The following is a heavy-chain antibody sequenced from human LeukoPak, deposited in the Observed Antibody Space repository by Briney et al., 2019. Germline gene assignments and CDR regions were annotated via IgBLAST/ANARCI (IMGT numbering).Heavy chain of an antibody. Sequence: SETLSLTCAVYGGSFSGYYWSWIRQPPGKGLEWIGEINHSGSTNYNPSLKSRVTISVDTSKNQFSLKLSSVTAADTAVYYCARGLAVGYYYGMDVWGQGTTVTVSS. V-gene: IGHV4-34*01. D-gene: IGHD6-19*01. CDR2: INHSGST. J-gene: IGHJ6*02. CDR3: ARGLAVGYYYGMDV. CDR1: GGSFSGYY.